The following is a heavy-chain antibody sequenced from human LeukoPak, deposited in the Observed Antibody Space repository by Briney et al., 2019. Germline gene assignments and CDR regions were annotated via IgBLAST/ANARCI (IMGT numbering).Heavy chain of an antibody. D-gene: IGHD2-2*01. J-gene: IGHJ6*02. CDR2: IYYSGST. CDR1: GGSISSYY. Sequence: SETLSLTCTVSGGSISSYYWSWIWQPPGKGLEWIGYIYYSGSTNYNPSLKSRVTISVDTSKNQFSLKLSSVTAADTAVYYCARLGIVPAARKETYYYYGMDVWGQGTTVTVSS. CDR3: ARLGIVPAARKETYYYYGMDV. V-gene: IGHV4-59*08.